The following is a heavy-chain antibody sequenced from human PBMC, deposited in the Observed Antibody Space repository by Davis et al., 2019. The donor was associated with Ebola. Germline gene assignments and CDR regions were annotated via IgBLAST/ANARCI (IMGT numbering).Heavy chain of an antibody. CDR2: INPSGGST. CDR1: GYTFTSYY. J-gene: IGHJ4*02. CDR3: ARDLFYDFWSGYSAYFDY. D-gene: IGHD3-3*01. V-gene: IGHV1-46*01. Sequence: ASVKVSCKASGYTFTSYYIHWVRQAPGQGLEWMGLINPSGGSTRYAQRFQGRVTMTRDTSTSTVYMELSSLRSEDTAVYYCARDLFYDFWSGYSAYFDYWGQGTLVTVSS.